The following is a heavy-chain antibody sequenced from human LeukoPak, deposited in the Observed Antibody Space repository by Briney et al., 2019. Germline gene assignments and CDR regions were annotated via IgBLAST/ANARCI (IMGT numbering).Heavy chain of an antibody. D-gene: IGHD6-13*01. J-gene: IGHJ4*02. CDR3: AKESTDSSSWYRAPFFDY. CDR1: GFTFDDYA. CDR2: ISWNSGSI. Sequence: GGSLRLSCAASGFTFDDYAMHWVRQAPGKGLEWVSGISWNSGSIGYADSVKGRFTIPRDNAKNSLYLQMNSLRAEDTALYYCAKESTDSSSWYRAPFFDYWGQGTLVTVSS. V-gene: IGHV3-9*01.